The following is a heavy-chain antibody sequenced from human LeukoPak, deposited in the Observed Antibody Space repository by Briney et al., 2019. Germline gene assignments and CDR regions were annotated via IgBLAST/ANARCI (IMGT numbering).Heavy chain of an antibody. V-gene: IGHV3-23*01. CDR1: GFTFSSYA. D-gene: IGHD2-2*01. CDR3: AKESADDIVVVPAARLYYFDY. CDR2: ISGSGCST. J-gene: IGHJ4*02. Sequence: GGSLRLSCAASGFTFSSYAMSWVRQAPGKGLEWVSAISGSGCSTYYAHSVKGRFTISRDNPKNTLYLQMNSLRAEDTAVYYCAKESADDIVVVPAARLYYFDYWGQGTLVTVSS.